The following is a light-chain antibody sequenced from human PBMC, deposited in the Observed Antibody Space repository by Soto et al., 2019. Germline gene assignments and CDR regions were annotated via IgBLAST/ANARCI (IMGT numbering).Light chain of an antibody. Sequence: DIQMTQSPSSLSASVGDRVTITCRASQSISSYLNWYQQKQGKAPKLLIYAASSLQSGVPSRFSGSGSGTDFTLTISSLQPEDFATYYCQQSYSTSRSTFGQGTKLEIK. CDR3: QQSYSTSRST. CDR2: AAS. CDR1: QSISSY. V-gene: IGKV1-39*01. J-gene: IGKJ2*02.